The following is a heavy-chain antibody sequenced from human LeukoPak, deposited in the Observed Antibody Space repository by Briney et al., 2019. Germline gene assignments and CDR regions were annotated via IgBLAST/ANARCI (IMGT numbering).Heavy chain of an antibody. D-gene: IGHD3-22*01. CDR2: IRAGGDNT. V-gene: IGHV3-23*01. Sequence: GGSLRLSCAASGFTFSSYGMSWVRQAPGKGLEWVSGIRAGGDNTYYADSVKGRFTISRDNSKNTLYLQMNSLRAEDTAVYYCAKLIGVYYYDSSGGHYFDYWGQGTLVTVSS. J-gene: IGHJ4*02. CDR3: AKLIGVYYYDSSGGHYFDY. CDR1: GFTFSSYG.